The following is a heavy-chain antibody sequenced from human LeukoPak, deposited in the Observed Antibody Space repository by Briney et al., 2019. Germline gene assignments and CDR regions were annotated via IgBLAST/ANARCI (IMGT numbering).Heavy chain of an antibody. D-gene: IGHD4-17*01. V-gene: IGHV4-34*01. CDR3: ARLSVTTAYYYYYMDV. CDR2: INHSGST. Sequence: PSETLSLTCAVYGGSFSGYYWSWIRQPPGKGLEWIGEINHSGSTNYNPSLKSRVTISVDTSKNQFSLKLSSVTAADTAVYYCARLSVTTAYYYYYMDVWGKGTTVTVSS. CDR1: GGSFSGYY. J-gene: IGHJ6*03.